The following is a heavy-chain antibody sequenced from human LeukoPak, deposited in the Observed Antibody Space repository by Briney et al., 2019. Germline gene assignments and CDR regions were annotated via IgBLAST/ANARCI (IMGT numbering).Heavy chain of an antibody. Sequence: ASVKVSCKASGYTFTSYDINWVRQATGQGLEWMGWTNPNSGNTGYAQKFQGRVTMTRNTSISTAYMELSSLRSEDTAVYYCARPVIGIAAAGDDYWGQGTLVTVSS. CDR1: GYTFTSYD. CDR2: TNPNSGNT. V-gene: IGHV1-8*01. J-gene: IGHJ4*02. D-gene: IGHD6-13*01. CDR3: ARPVIGIAAAGDDY.